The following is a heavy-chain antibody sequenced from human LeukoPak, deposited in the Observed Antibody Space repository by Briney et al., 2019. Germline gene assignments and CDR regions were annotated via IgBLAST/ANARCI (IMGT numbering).Heavy chain of an antibody. Sequence: GGSLRLSCAASGFTFSSYEMNWVRQAPGKGLEWVSYISSSGSTIYYADSLKGRFTISRDNAKNSLYLQMNSLRAEDTAVYYCASPWRSSGWYAFDIWGQGTMVTVSS. J-gene: IGHJ3*02. D-gene: IGHD6-19*01. V-gene: IGHV3-48*03. CDR2: ISSSGSTI. CDR3: ASPWRSSGWYAFDI. CDR1: GFTFSSYE.